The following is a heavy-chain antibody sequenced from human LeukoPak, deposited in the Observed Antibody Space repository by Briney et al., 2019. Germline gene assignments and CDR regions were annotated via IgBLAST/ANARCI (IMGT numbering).Heavy chain of an antibody. CDR1: GYTFTSYD. CDR2: MNPNSGNT. V-gene: IGHV1-8*03. J-gene: IGHJ6*03. CDR3: ARGVRWLQLGDWYMDV. D-gene: IGHD5-24*01. Sequence: ASVKVSCKASGYTFTSYDINWVRQATGQGLEWMGWMNPNSGNTGYAQKFQGRVTITRNTSISTAYMELSSLRSEDTAVYYCARGVRWLQLGDWYMDVWGKGTTVTVSS.